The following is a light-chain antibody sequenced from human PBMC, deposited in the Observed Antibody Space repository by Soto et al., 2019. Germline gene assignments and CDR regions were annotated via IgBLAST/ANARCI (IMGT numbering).Light chain of an antibody. CDR3: QQFHTYPRT. V-gene: IGKV1-9*01. J-gene: IGKJ1*01. CDR2: AAS. CDR1: QGISSD. Sequence: DIQLTQSPSFLSASVGDRLIITCRASQGISSDLAWYQQKPGKAPKLLIFAASTLQSGVPSRFRGSGSGTEFTLTINSLQPEDFATYCCQQFHTYPRTFGQGTKVEI.